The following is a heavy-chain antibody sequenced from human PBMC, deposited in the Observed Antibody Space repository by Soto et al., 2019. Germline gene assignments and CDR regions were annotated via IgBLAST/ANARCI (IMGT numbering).Heavy chain of an antibody. Sequence: QVQLQESGPGLVKPSQTLSLTCTVSGGSISSGGYYWSWIRQHPGKGLEWIGYIYYSGSTYYNPSLKSRVTISVVTSKNQFSLKLRSVTAADTAVYYCARSIVLVPAAPQNWFEPWGQGTLVTVSS. CDR3: ARSIVLVPAAPQNWFEP. J-gene: IGHJ5*02. D-gene: IGHD2-2*01. CDR1: GGSISSGGYY. CDR2: IYYSGST. V-gene: IGHV4-31*03.